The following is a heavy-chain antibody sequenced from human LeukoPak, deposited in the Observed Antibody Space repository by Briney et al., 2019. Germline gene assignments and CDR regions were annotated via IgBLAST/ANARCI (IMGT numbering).Heavy chain of an antibody. J-gene: IGHJ4*02. Sequence: ASVKVSCKTSGFTFTTYGINWVRLAPGQGLEWMGWISAYSGHTNYEQSLQGRVTMTRDTSTSTAYMELRSLRSDDTAVYYCARDYDDNSRCFGYWGQGTLVTVPS. D-gene: IGHD4-23*01. V-gene: IGHV1-18*01. CDR1: GFTFTTYG. CDR2: ISAYSGHT. CDR3: ARDYDDNSRCFGY.